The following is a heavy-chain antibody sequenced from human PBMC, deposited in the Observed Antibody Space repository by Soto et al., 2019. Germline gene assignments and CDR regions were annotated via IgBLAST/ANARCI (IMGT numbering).Heavy chain of an antibody. CDR3: AREDTFVVDTVDY. Sequence: QVQLVQSGAEVKKPGSSVKVSCKASGGTVSSYIITWLRQAPGQGLEWMGRIIPILGIVNYAQKFQGRVTITADKSTRKAYMELSGLRSEYTAVSYCAREDTFVVDTVDYWGQGTLVTVSA. CDR2: IIPILGIV. CDR1: GGTVSSYI. V-gene: IGHV1-69*08. D-gene: IGHD2-21*01. J-gene: IGHJ4*02.